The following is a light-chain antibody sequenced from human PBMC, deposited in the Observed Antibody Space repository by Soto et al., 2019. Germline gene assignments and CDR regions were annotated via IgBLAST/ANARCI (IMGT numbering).Light chain of an antibody. CDR2: DAS. CDR3: QPYNSYSEA. J-gene: IGKJ1*01. Sequence: AMQLTECRSSLSGWVGYGGSSAWRASQGISSALAWYQQKPGKAPKLLIYDASSLESGVPSRFSGSGSGTEFTPTITSLQPDDLATHYCQPYNSYSEAFGPGTKVDIK. CDR1: QGISSA. V-gene: IGKV1-13*02.